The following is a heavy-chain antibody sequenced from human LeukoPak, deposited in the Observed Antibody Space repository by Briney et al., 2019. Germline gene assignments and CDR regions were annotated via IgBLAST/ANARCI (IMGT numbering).Heavy chain of an antibody. CDR1: GFTFSSYG. CDR3: AKDLRYCSGGSCYGAYYYMDV. Sequence: PGGSLRLSCAASGFTFSSYGMHWVRQAPGKGLEWVAFIRYDGSNKYYADSVKGRFTISRDNSKNALYLQMNSLRAEDTAVYYCAKDLRYCSGGSCYGAYYYMDVWGKGTTVTVSS. CDR2: IRYDGSNK. V-gene: IGHV3-30*02. J-gene: IGHJ6*03. D-gene: IGHD2-15*01.